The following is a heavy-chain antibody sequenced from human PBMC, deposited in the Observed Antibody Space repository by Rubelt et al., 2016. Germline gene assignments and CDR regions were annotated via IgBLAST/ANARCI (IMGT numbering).Heavy chain of an antibody. V-gene: IGHV4-38-2*02. CDR1: GYSISSGYY. Sequence: QVQLQESGPGLVKPSETLSLTCTVSGYSISSGYYWGWIRQPPGKGLEWIGSVFHSGRTYYNPSLKSRVTISVDTSKNQFSLKLSSVTAADTAVYYCASIVVVIDYWGQGTLVTVSS. CDR3: ASIVVVIDY. CDR2: VFHSGRT. D-gene: IGHD2-21*01. J-gene: IGHJ4*02.